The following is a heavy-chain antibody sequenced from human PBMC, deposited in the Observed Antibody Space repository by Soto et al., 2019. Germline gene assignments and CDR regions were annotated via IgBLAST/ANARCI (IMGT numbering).Heavy chain of an antibody. V-gene: IGHV3-7*01. CDR3: AREGGDYDILTGYYSH. Sequence: GGSLRLSCATSGFIVSDNWVSWLRQAPGKGLEWVAHISQDGSQTLYADSVKGRFTISRDNSKNTLYLQMNSLRAEDTAVYYCAREGGDYDILTGYYSHWGQGTLVTVSS. J-gene: IGHJ4*02. CDR1: GFIVSDNW. CDR2: ISQDGSQT. D-gene: IGHD3-9*01.